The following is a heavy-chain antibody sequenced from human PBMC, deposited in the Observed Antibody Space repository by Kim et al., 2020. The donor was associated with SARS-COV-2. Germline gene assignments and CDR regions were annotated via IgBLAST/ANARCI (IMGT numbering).Heavy chain of an antibody. CDR2: INPNSGGT. V-gene: IGHV1-2*06. CDR1: GYTFTGYY. J-gene: IGHJ5*02. D-gene: IGHD4-17*01. CDR3: ARTRGLKTTVTPSKPFFDP. Sequence: ASVKVSCKASGYTFTGYYMHWVRQAPGQGLEWMGRINPNSGGTNYAQKFQGRVTMTRDTSISTAYMELSRLRSDDTAVYYCARTRGLKTTVTPSKPFFDPWGQGTLVTVSS.